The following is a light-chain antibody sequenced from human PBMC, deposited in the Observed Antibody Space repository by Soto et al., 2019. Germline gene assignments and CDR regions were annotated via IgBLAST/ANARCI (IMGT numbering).Light chain of an antibody. CDR3: QQRSNWPPLT. Sequence: EIVLTQSPATLSLSPGERATLSCRASQSVSSYLAWYQQKPGQAPRLLIYDASNRATGIPARFSGSGSGTDFTLTISSLEPEEFAVYYRQQRSNWPPLTFGGGTKVVIK. CDR2: DAS. CDR1: QSVSSY. V-gene: IGKV3-11*01. J-gene: IGKJ4*01.